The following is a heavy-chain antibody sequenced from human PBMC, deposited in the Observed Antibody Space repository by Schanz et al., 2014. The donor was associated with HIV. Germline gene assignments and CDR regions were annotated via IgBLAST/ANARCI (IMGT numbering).Heavy chain of an antibody. J-gene: IGHJ4*02. CDR1: GYTFSNYD. V-gene: IGHV1-8*01. CDR3: ARGVDILTAFDY. CDR2: MNPNSGNT. D-gene: IGHD3-9*01. Sequence: QVQLVQSGAEVKKPGASVKVSCKASGYTFSNYDINWVRQATGQGLEWMGWMNPNSGNTGYAQKFQGRVTMTRNTSISTAYMELSSLTSEDTAVYYCARGVDILTAFDYWDQGTLVTVSS.